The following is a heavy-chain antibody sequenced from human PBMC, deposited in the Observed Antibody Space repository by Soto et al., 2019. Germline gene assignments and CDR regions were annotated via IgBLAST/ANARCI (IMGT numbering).Heavy chain of an antibody. Sequence: EVQLVESGGGLVQPGGSLRLSCAASGFTVSSNYMSWVRQAPGKGLEWVSVIYSGGRTYYADSVKGRFTISRDNSKNTLYLQMNSLRAEDTAVYYCARDRVVAAHAPNYMDVWGKGTTVTVSS. CDR2: IYSGGRT. V-gene: IGHV3-66*01. J-gene: IGHJ6*03. D-gene: IGHD2-15*01. CDR3: ARDRVVAAHAPNYMDV. CDR1: GFTVSSNY.